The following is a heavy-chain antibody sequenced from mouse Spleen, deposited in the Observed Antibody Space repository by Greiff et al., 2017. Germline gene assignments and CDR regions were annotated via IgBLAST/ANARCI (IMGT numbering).Heavy chain of an antibody. CDR1: GYSITSGYY. Sequence: EESGPGLVKPSQSLSLTCSVTGYSITSGYYWXXIRQFPGNKLEWMGYISYDGSNNYNPSLKNRISITRDTSKNQFFLKLNSVTTEDTATYYCARVDGYYRFAYWGQGTLVTVSA. J-gene: IGHJ3*01. V-gene: IGHV3-6*01. CDR3: ARVDGYYRFAY. D-gene: IGHD2-3*01. CDR2: ISYDGSN.